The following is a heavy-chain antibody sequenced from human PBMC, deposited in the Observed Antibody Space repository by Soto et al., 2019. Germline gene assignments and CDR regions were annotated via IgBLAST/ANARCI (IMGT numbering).Heavy chain of an antibody. D-gene: IGHD2-21*01. Sequence: VSGGGVVQPGGSLRLSCAASGFTFSNYGMHWVRQAPGKGLEWVAVIWYDGNNKYYADSVKGRFTISRDNSNNTLYVQMTSLRAEDTAVYYCARGLHSLFDYWGQGTLVTVSS. CDR3: ARGLHSLFDY. CDR2: IWYDGNNK. CDR1: GFTFSNYG. J-gene: IGHJ4*02. V-gene: IGHV3-33*01.